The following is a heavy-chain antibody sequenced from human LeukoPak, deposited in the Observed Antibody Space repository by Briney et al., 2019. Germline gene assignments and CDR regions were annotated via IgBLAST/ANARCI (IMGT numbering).Heavy chain of an antibody. D-gene: IGHD2-2*01. CDR3: ASGVVPAAMLHY. Sequence: PSETLSLTCTVSGGSISSYYWSWIRQPPGKGLEWIGYVYYSGSTNYNPSLESRVTISVDTSKNHFSLKLSSVTAADTAVYYCASGVVPAAMLHYWGQGTLVTVSS. V-gene: IGHV4-59*08. J-gene: IGHJ4*02. CDR1: GGSISSYY. CDR2: VYYSGST.